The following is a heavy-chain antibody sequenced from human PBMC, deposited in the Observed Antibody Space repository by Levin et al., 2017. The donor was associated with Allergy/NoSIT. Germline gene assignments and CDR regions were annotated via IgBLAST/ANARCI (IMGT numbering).Heavy chain of an antibody. CDR1: GDSISSSSYY. D-gene: IGHD1-14*01. Sequence: RASETLSLTCSVSGDSISSSSYYWGWIRQSPGKGLEWITSIYYSGTTYYNPSLKSRVTISVDRSNNQFSLKLTSVTAADTAIYYCAIHRLIMSRSVLAWFDPWGQGTLVTVSS. V-gene: IGHV4-39*01. CDR3: AIHRLIMSRSVLAWFDP. J-gene: IGHJ5*02. CDR2: IYYSGTT.